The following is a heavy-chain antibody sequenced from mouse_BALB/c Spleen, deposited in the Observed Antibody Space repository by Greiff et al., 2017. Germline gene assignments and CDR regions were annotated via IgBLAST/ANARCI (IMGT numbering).Heavy chain of an antibody. CDR1: GFSLTSYD. V-gene: IGHV2-9-2*01. D-gene: IGHD2-1*01. J-gene: IGHJ4*01. Sequence: QVQLKHSGPGLVAPSQSLSITCTVSGFSLTSYDISWIRQPPGKGLEWLGVIWTGGGTNYNSAFMSRLSISKDNSKSQVFLKMNSLQTDDTAIYYCVRGGGNYSYYAMDYWGQGTSVTVSS. CDR2: IWTGGGT. CDR3: VRGGGNYSYYAMDY.